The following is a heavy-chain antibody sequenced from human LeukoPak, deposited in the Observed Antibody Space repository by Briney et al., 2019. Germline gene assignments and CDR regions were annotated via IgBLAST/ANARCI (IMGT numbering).Heavy chain of an antibody. CDR1: GYTFTSYD. V-gene: IGHV1-8*01. D-gene: IGHD2-15*01. CDR2: MNPNTDNT. Sequence: ASVKVSCKASGYTFTSYDINWVRQATGQGLEWMGWMNPNTDNTGYAQKFQGRVTMTRNTSISTAYMELSSLRSEDTAVYYCARSQYCSGGSCYPQYGMDVWGQGTTVTVSS. CDR3: ARSQYCSGGSCYPQYGMDV. J-gene: IGHJ6*02.